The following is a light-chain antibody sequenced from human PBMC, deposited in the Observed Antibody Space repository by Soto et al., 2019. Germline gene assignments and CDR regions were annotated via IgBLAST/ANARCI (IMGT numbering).Light chain of an antibody. V-gene: IGKV3-20*01. CDR1: QSLSSRS. J-gene: IGKJ3*01. CDR3: QQYGGSPTT. Sequence: EIVLTQSPGTLSLSPGERATLSCRASQSLSSRSLAWYQQHPGQAPTLLIYDAFRRATGIPERFSGSGSGADFTLTISRLEPEDFAVYYCQQYGGSPTTFGHGTTVDIK. CDR2: DAF.